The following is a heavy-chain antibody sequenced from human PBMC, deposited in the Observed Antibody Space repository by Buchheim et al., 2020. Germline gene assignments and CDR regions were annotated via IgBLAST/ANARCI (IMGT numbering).Heavy chain of an antibody. Sequence: EVPLVESGGGLVKPGGSLRLSCAASGFTFSNAWMTWVRQAPGKGLEWVGRIKSKADGGTTDYAAPVKGRFTISRDDSKNTLYLQINRLKPDETAVYYCTTSRCRYLNMEVSRQGT. CDR3: TTSRCRYLNMEV. J-gene: IGHJ6*02. D-gene: IGHD1-1*01. CDR2: IKSKADGGTT. V-gene: IGHV3-15*01. CDR1: GFTFSNAW.